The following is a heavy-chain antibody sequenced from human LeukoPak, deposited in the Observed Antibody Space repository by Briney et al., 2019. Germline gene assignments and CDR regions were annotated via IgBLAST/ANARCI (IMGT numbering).Heavy chain of an antibody. CDR2: IIPILGIA. Sequence: SVKVSCKASGGTFSSYAISWVRQAPGQGLEWMGRIIPILGIANYAQKFQGRVTITADKSTSTAYMELSSLRSEDTAVYYCARALCGGGSGRPQNDDYGGQGTLVTVSS. CDR3: ARALCGGGSGRPQNDDY. V-gene: IGHV1-69*04. D-gene: IGHD2-15*01. J-gene: IGHJ4*02. CDR1: GGTFSSYA.